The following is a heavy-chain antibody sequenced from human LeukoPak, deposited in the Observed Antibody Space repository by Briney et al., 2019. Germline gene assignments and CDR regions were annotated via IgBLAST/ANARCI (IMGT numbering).Heavy chain of an antibody. CDR1: GFTFGDYA. Sequence: GGSLRLSCSPSGFTFGDYAMSWVRQAPGKGLEWVGFIRNNAYGGTTEYAASVRGRFTISRDDSKSIVYLQMNSLKTEDTAVYFCTRDGGYSYGQPFDYWGQGTLVTVSS. V-gene: IGHV3-49*04. D-gene: IGHD5-18*01. CDR2: IRNNAYGGTT. CDR3: TRDGGYSYGQPFDY. J-gene: IGHJ4*02.